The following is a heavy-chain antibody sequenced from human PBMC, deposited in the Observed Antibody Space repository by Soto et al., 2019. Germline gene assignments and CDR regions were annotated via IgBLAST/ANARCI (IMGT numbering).Heavy chain of an antibody. CDR1: GGSISGYY. CDR3: ARREGHFDY. D-gene: IGHD1-26*01. CDR2: IYYSGST. J-gene: IGHJ4*02. Sequence: PSETLCLTYTVSGGSISGYYWSWIRQPPGKGLEWIGYIYYSGSTNYNPSLKSRVTISVDTSKNQFSLKLSSVTAADTAVYYCARREGHFDYWGQGTLVTVSS. V-gene: IGHV4-59*08.